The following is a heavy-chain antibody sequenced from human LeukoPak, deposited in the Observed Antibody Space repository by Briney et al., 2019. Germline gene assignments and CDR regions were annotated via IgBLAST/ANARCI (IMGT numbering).Heavy chain of an antibody. CDR1: GFTFSNAW. V-gene: IGHV3-15*01. CDR2: IKSKTDGGTT. J-gene: IGHJ6*04. CDR3: TTDWSSITMVRGVMDV. Sequence: GGSLRLSCAASGFTFSNAWMSWVRQVPGKGLEWVGRIKSKTDGGTTDYAAPVKGRFTISRDDSKNTLYLQMNSLKTEDTAVYYCTTDWSSITMVRGVMDVWGKGTTVTVSS. D-gene: IGHD3-10*01.